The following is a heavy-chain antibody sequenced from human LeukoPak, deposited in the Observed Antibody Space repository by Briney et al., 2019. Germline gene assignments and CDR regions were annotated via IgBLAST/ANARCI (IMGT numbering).Heavy chain of an antibody. Sequence: PGRSLRLSCAASGFTFSSYGMHWVRQAPGEGLEWVAVISYDGSNKYYADSVKGRFTISRDNSKNTLYLQMNSLRAEDTAVYYCAKDYSSGEYYFDYWGQGTLVTVSS. CDR3: AKDYSSGEYYFDY. J-gene: IGHJ4*02. V-gene: IGHV3-30*18. CDR1: GFTFSSYG. D-gene: IGHD4-11*01. CDR2: ISYDGSNK.